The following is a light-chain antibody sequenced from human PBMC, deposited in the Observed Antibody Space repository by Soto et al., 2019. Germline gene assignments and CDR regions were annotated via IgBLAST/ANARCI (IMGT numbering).Light chain of an antibody. Sequence: DIQMTQSPSSLSASVGDRVTISCRASQGIGNYLAWYQQKPGKVPMLLIHAASTLQSGAPYRFSGSGSGTDFTLPISSLQPEDVASYYCQEYKSAAFTFGPGTKVDIK. J-gene: IGKJ3*01. CDR1: QGIGNY. V-gene: IGKV1-27*01. CDR2: AAS. CDR3: QEYKSAAFT.